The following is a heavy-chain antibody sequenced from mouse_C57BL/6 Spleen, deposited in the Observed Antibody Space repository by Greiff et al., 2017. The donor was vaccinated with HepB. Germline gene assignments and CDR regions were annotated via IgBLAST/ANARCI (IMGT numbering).Heavy chain of an antibody. V-gene: IGHV1-82*01. Sequence: VHLVESGPELVKPGASVKISCKASGYAFSSSWMNWVKQRPGKGLEWIGRIYPGDGDTNYNGKFKGKATLTADKSSSTAYMQLSSLTSEDSAVYFCAREDGSSSFDYWGQGTTLTVSS. J-gene: IGHJ2*01. CDR1: GYAFSSSW. CDR2: IYPGDGDT. D-gene: IGHD1-1*01. CDR3: AREDGSSSFDY.